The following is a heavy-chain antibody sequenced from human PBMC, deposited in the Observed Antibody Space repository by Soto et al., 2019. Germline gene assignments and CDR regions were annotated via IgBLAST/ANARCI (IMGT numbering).Heavy chain of an antibody. CDR1: GGSISSGGYY. J-gene: IGHJ5*02. Sequence: PSETLSLTCTVSGGSISSGGYYWSWIRQHPGKGLEWIGYIYYSGSTYYNPSLKSRVTISVDTSKNQFSLKLSSVTAADTAVYYCARAASPQNWFAPPGQGTLVTVSS. CDR2: IYYSGST. V-gene: IGHV4-31*03. CDR3: ARAASPQNWFAP.